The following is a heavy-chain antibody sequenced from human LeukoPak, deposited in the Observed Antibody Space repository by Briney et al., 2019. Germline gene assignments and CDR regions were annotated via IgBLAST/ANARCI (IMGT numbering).Heavy chain of an antibody. CDR2: ISSSYI. CDR3: VREDNAFNI. V-gene: IGHV3-21*01. CDR1: GLTFSSYS. J-gene: IGHJ3*02. Sequence: GGSLRLSCAASGLTFSSYSMNWVRQAPGKGLEWVSSISSSYIYYADSVKGRFTISRDNAKNSLYLQMNSLRAEDTAIYYCVREDNAFNIWGQGTLVTVSS.